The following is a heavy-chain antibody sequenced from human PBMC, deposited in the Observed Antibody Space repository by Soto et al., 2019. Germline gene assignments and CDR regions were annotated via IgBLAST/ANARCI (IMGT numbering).Heavy chain of an antibody. CDR1: GGTFSSHA. V-gene: IGHV1-69*06. J-gene: IGHJ5*02. CDR3: ARGKKGTSHYGPGRQGWYGT. Sequence: QVQLVQAGAEVKKPGSSVRVSCKVSGGTFSSHAINWLRQAPGHGLEWMGVIIPMTETPNNAEKFQGRVTITPDKSTTTVYMELSSLTFDDTGVYFCARGKKGTSHYGPGRQGWYGTGGQGTRFTVSS. D-gene: IGHD3-10*01. CDR2: IIPMTETP.